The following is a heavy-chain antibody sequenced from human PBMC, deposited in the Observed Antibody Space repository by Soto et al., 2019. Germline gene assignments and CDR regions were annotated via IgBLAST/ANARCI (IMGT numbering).Heavy chain of an antibody. D-gene: IGHD5-12*01. CDR1: GFTFSSYT. CDR3: AKTSRVARPTQAIDY. J-gene: IGHJ4*02. V-gene: IGHV3-23*01. CDR2: ISGSGGST. Sequence: GGSLRLSCAASGFTFSSYTMSRVRQAPGKGLEWVSAISGSGGSTYYADSVKGRFTISRDNSKNTLYLQMNSLRAEDTAVYYCAKTSRVARPTQAIDYWGQAPLVTVSS.